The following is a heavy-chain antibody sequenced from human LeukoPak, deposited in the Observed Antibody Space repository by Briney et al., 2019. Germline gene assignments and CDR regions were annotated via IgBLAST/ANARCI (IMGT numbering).Heavy chain of an antibody. CDR1: GGSINTYY. D-gene: IGHD2-2*01. J-gene: IGHJ4*02. CDR3: ARVYCSSNSCYLDY. V-gene: IGHV4-59*12. Sequence: SETLSLTCTVSGGSINTYYWSWIRQPPGKGLEWIGEIFFTGTTTYNPSLKSRVSMSLDKSKNQFSLNLTSVTAADTAIYYCARVYCSSNSCYLDYWSQGTLVTVSS. CDR2: IFFTGTT.